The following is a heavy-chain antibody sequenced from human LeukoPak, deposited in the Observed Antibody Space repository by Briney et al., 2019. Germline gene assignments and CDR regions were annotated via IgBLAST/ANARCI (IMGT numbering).Heavy chain of an antibody. J-gene: IGHJ4*02. Sequence: SETLSLTCTVSGGFISSYSWSWIRQPAGKGLEWIGRIYTSGSTNYNPSLKSRVTMSVDTSKNQFSLKLSSVTAADTAVYYCASSYSGSHPIFDYWGQGTLVTVSS. CDR2: IYTSGST. CDR1: GGFISSYS. D-gene: IGHD1-26*01. V-gene: IGHV4-4*07. CDR3: ASSYSGSHPIFDY.